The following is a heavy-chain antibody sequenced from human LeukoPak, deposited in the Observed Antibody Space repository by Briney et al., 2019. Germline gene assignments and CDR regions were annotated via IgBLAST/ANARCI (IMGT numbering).Heavy chain of an antibody. V-gene: IGHV3-74*01. J-gene: IGHJ6*03. CDR3: SRDRDRRYYMDV. CDR2: ISNDGSST. D-gene: IGHD3-22*01. CDR1: GFSFSSYW. Sequence: GGSLRLSCAASGFSFSSYWMHWVRQAPGKGLVWVSRISNDGSSTSNADSVKGRFTISRGNAKNTLYLQMDSLRAEDTAVYYCSRDRDRRYYMDVWGKGTTVTVSS.